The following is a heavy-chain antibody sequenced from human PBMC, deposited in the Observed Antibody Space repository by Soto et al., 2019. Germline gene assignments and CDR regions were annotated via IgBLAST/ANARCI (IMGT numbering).Heavy chain of an antibody. D-gene: IGHD5-18*01. J-gene: IGHJ4*02. V-gene: IGHV4-30-4*01. CDR1: GGSMRSDDYY. Sequence: SETLSLTCTVSGGSMRSDDYYWSWIRQPPGKGLEWIGYIYHSGTTYYNPSLQSRVSISLDTSKNQFSLKLSSVTSADTAVYYCARVRAYSYGYEDYWGQGTLVTVSS. CDR2: IYHSGTT. CDR3: ARVRAYSYGYEDY.